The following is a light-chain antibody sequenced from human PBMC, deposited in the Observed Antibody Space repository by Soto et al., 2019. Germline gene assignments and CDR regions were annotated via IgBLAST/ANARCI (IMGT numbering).Light chain of an antibody. CDR1: QSISSW. Sequence: DIQMTQSPSTLSGSVGDRVTIACRASQSISSWLAWYQQKPGKAPKLLIYDASSLESGVPSRFSGSGSGTDFTLTISRLEPEDFAVYYCQQYGSSGTFGQGTKVDIK. J-gene: IGKJ1*01. V-gene: IGKV1-5*01. CDR3: QQYGSSGT. CDR2: DAS.